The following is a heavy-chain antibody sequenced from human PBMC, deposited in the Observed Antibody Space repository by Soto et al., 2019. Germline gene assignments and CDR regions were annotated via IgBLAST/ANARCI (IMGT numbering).Heavy chain of an antibody. Sequence: QVVLQESGPGLVKPSETLSLTCSVSGRSITSYYWSWVRQPPGKRLEWIGYIYDNGITSQNPSLKSRVTMSADTSQNQFSLKLTSVTGADTALYYCARTYDSNGYANEFDSWGQGILITVTS. CDR2: IYDNGIT. D-gene: IGHD3-22*01. CDR3: ARTYDSNGYANEFDS. J-gene: IGHJ4*02. CDR1: GRSITSYY. V-gene: IGHV4-59*12.